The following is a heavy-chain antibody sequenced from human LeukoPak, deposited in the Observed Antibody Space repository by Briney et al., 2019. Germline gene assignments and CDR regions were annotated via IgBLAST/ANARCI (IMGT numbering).Heavy chain of an antibody. D-gene: IGHD3-10*01. V-gene: IGHV3-21*01. CDR2: ISSSSSYI. J-gene: IGHJ6*04. CDR3: ARDAGITMVRGATMDV. Sequence: GGSLRLSCAASGFTFSSYSMNWVRQAPGKGLEWVSSISSSSSYIYYADSVKGRFTISRDNAKSSLYLQMNSLRAEDTAVYYCARDAGITMVRGATMDVWGKGTTVTVSS. CDR1: GFTFSSYS.